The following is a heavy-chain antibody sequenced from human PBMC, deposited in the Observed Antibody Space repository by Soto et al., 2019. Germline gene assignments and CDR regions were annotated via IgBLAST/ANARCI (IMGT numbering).Heavy chain of an antibody. D-gene: IGHD2-2*01. CDR3: AKEEAGSAIVVVAY. CDR1: GFTFNSYA. CDR2: ISGSGDNT. V-gene: IGHV3-23*01. J-gene: IGHJ4*02. Sequence: GGSLRLSCAASGFTFNSYAMSWVRQAPGKGLEWVSAISGSGDNTYYADSVKGRFTISRDNSENTLFLQMNSLRAEDTAVYYCAKEEAGSAIVVVAYWGQGTVVTGSS.